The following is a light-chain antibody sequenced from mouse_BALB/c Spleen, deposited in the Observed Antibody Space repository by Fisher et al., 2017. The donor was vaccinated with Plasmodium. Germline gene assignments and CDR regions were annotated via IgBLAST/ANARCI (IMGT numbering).Light chain of an antibody. V-gene: IGKV5-39*01. CDR3: QNGHGFPALT. CDR1: QSISNN. CDR2: YAS. Sequence: DIVITQSPVTLSVTPGDSVSLSCRASQSISNNPHWYQQKSHESPRLLIKYASQSISGIPSRFSGSGSGSDFTLTFNNVEPEDVGMFSCQNGHGFPALTFGVGTRLELK. J-gene: IGKJ5*01.